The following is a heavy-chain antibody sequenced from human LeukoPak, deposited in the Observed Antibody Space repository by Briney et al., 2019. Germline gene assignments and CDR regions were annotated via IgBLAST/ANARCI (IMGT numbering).Heavy chain of an antibody. Sequence: SETLSLTCAVYGGSFSGYYWSWIRQPPGKGLEWIGEINHSGSTNYNPSLKSRVTISVDTSKNQFSLKVSSVTAADTAVYYCAISCSSTSCYHYYYMDVWGKGTTVTISS. CDR1: GGSFSGYY. CDR2: INHSGST. CDR3: AISCSSTSCYHYYYMDV. D-gene: IGHD2-2*01. J-gene: IGHJ6*03. V-gene: IGHV4-34*01.